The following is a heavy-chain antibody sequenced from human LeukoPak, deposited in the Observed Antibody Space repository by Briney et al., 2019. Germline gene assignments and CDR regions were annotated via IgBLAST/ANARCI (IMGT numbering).Heavy chain of an antibody. CDR3: ARAAGGSGYSFDY. D-gene: IGHD3-22*01. Sequence: QTSETLSLTCAVSGGSISSGGYSWSWTRQPPGKGLEWIGYIYHSGSTYYNPSLKSRVTISVDRSKNQFSLKLSSVAAADTAVYYCARAAGGSGYSFDYWGQGTLVTVSS. CDR1: GGSISSGGYS. CDR2: IYHSGST. J-gene: IGHJ4*02. V-gene: IGHV4-30-2*01.